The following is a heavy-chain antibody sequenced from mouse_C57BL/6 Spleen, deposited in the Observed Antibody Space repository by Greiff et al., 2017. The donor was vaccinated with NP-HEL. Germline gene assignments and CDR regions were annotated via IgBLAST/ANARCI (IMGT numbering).Heavy chain of an antibody. Sequence: VQLQQSGPVLVKPGASVKMSCKASGYTFTDYYMNWVKQSHGKSLEWIGVINPYNGGTSYNQKFKGKATLTVDKSSSTAYMELNSLSSEDSAVYYCARQCYSNLDAMDYWGQGTSVTVSS. D-gene: IGHD2-5*01. J-gene: IGHJ4*01. V-gene: IGHV1-19*01. CDR2: INPYNGGT. CDR1: GYTFTDYY. CDR3: ARQCYSNLDAMDY.